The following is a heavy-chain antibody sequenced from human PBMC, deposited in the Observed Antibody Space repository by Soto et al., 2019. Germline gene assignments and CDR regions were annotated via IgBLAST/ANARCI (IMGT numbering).Heavy chain of an antibody. CDR2: TYYRSKWYT. CDR3: AREPYCTNGVCAYYFDY. V-gene: IGHV6-1*01. D-gene: IGHD2-8*01. J-gene: IGHJ4*02. CDR1: GDSVSSNSAA. Sequence: SQTLSLTCAISGDSVSSNSAAWNWIRQSPSRGLEWLRRTYYRSKWYTDYAVSVKSRITINPDTSKNQLSLQLNSVSPEDTAVYYCAREPYCTNGVCAYYFDYWGQGTLVTVSS.